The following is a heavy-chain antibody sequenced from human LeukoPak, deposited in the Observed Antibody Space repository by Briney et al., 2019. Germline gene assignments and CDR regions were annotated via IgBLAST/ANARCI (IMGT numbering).Heavy chain of an antibody. D-gene: IGHD2-2*01. Sequence: GGSLRLSCAASGFTFSDYYMGWIRQAPGKGLEWVSYITPSGGTIYYADSVKGRFTISRDNAKNSLYLQMNSLTAEDTAVYYCARDPPGQCGGSSCYDYFDYWGRGTLVTVSS. CDR3: ARDPPGQCGGSSCYDYFDY. V-gene: IGHV3-11*01. CDR1: GFTFSDYY. J-gene: IGHJ4*02. CDR2: ITPSGGTI.